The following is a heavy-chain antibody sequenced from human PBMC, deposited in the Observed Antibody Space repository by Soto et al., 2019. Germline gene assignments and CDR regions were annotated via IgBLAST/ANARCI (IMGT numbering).Heavy chain of an antibody. CDR1: GGTFSSYA. CDR3: ARDRPALLLTYYGMDV. J-gene: IGHJ6*02. Sequence: QVQLVQSGAEVKKPGSSVKVSCKASGGTFSSYAISWVRQAPAQGLEWMGGIIPIFGTANYAQKFQGRVTITADESTITAYMELSSLASEDTAVYYCARDRPALLLTYYGMDVWGQGTTVTVSS. V-gene: IGHV1-69*01. CDR2: IIPIFGTA. D-gene: IGHD2-15*01.